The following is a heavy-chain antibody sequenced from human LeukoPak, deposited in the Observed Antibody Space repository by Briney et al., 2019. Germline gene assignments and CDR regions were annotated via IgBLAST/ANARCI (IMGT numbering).Heavy chain of an antibody. J-gene: IGHJ4*02. Sequence: PSQTLSLTCTVSGGSISSGGYYWRWIRQHPGKGLEWIGYIYYSGSTYYNPSLKSRVTISVDTSKNQFSLRLSSVTAADTAVYYCARDLSIYVWGSYRSSDWGQGTLVTVSS. CDR1: GGSISSGGYY. D-gene: IGHD3-16*02. CDR3: ARDLSIYVWGSYRSSD. CDR2: IYYSGST. V-gene: IGHV4-31*03.